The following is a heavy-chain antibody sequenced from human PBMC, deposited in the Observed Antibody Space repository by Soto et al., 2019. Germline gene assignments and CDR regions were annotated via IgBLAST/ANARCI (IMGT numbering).Heavy chain of an antibody. D-gene: IGHD1-26*01. CDR2: IYYSGST. J-gene: IGHJ6*03. CDR3: ARGGVWAVGFYYYYFMDV. Sequence: PSETLSLTCTVSGGSISSYYWSWIRQPPGKGLEWIGYIYYSGSTNYNPSLKSRVTISVDTSKNQFSLKLSSVTAADTAVYYCARGGVWAVGFYYYYFMDVWGKGTTVTVSS. CDR1: GGSISSYY. V-gene: IGHV4-59*08.